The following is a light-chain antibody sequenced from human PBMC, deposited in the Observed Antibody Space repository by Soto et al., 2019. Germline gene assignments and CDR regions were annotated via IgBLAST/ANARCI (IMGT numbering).Light chain of an antibody. CDR1: SGDVGGYDY. Sequence: QSVLTQPPSASGSPGQSVTISCTGTSGDVGGYDYVSWYQQHPGKAPKLMIYEVTKRPLGVPDRFSGSKSGNTASLTISGLQAEDEADYYCSSYTTSDTLCVFGTGTKVTVL. CDR2: EVT. V-gene: IGLV2-8*01. CDR3: SSYTTSDTLCV. J-gene: IGLJ1*01.